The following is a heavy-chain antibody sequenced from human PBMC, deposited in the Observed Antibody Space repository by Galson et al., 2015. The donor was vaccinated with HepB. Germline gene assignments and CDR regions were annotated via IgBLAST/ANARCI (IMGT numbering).Heavy chain of an antibody. V-gene: IGHV3-7*04. CDR1: GFSIRNYW. CDR2: IKHDEIEK. Sequence: SLRLSCAASGFSIRNYWMSWVRQAPGTGLEWVANIKHDEIEKHYVDSVKGRFTISRDNARNSVYLQMNSLRVEDTAVYYCAGVYGLGYCSRTSCPLYYYYMDVWGKGTTVTVSS. CDR3: AGVYGLGYCSRTSCPLYYYYMDV. J-gene: IGHJ6*03. D-gene: IGHD2-2*01.